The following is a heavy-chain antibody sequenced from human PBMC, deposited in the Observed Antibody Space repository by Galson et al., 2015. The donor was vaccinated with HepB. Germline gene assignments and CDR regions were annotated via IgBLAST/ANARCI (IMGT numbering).Heavy chain of an antibody. CDR2: IYPGDSDT. Sequence: QSGAEVKKPGESLKISCKGSGYSFTSYWIGWVRQMPGKGLEWMGIIYPGDSDTRYSPSFQGQVTISADKSISTAYLQWSSLKASDTAMYYCARIPYYYGSGSRLWSNWYFDLWGRGTLVTVS. V-gene: IGHV5-51*03. D-gene: IGHD3-10*01. CDR1: GYSFTSYW. CDR3: ARIPYYYGSGSRLWSNWYFDL. J-gene: IGHJ2*01.